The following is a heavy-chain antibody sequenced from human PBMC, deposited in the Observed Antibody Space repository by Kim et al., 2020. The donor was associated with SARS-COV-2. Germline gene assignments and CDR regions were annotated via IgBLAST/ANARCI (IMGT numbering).Heavy chain of an antibody. CDR2: IYYDGRT. CDR3: ARDRHYGSGTFDY. CDR1: GASISSGGYY. V-gene: IGHV4-31*03. D-gene: IGHD3-10*01. Sequence: LSLTCTVSGASISSGGYYWSWIRQHPGQGLEWIGNIYYDGRTYYNRSLKTRLTMSVDTSKNQFSLKLTSVTAADTAVYYCARDRHYGSGTFDYCGQG. J-gene: IGHJ4*02.